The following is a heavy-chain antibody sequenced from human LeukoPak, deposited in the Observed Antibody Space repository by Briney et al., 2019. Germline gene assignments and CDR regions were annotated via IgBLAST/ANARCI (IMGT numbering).Heavy chain of an antibody. CDR3: ARFTQGEWLLEH. Sequence: ASVKVSCKASGYTFTDYYMHWVRQAPGQGLGWMGWINPNSGGTNYAQKFQGRVTMTRNTSISTAYMELSSLRSEDTAVYYCARFTQGEWLLEHWGQGTLVTVSS. J-gene: IGHJ4*02. CDR1: GYTFTDYY. V-gene: IGHV1-2*02. CDR2: INPNSGGT. D-gene: IGHD3-3*01.